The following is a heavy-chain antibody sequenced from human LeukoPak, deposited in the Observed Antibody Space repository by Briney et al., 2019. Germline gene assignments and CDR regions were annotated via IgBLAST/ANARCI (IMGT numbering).Heavy chain of an antibody. CDR1: GGSISSYY. CDR3: ARGTEGYYDYVWGSYPIGVYYFDY. J-gene: IGHJ4*02. D-gene: IGHD3-16*02. CDR2: VYYSGST. V-gene: IGHV4-59*01. Sequence: SETLSLTCTVSGGSISSYYCSWIRQPPGKGLECSAQVYYSGSTNYNPSLKSRVTISVDTSKTQFSLKLSSVTAADTAVYYCARGTEGYYDYVWGSYPIGVYYFDYWGQGTLVTVSS.